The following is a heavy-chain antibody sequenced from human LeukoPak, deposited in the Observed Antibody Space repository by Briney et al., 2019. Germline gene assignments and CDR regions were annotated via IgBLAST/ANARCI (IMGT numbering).Heavy chain of an antibody. CDR3: ARDYVLRRDGYNYGYYYYYYMDV. CDR1: GYTFTSYY. V-gene: IGHV1-46*01. J-gene: IGHJ6*03. Sequence: GASVKVSCKASGYTFTSYYMHWVRQAPGQGLEWMGIINPSGGSTSYAQKFQGRVTMTRDTSTSTVYMELSSLRSEDTAVYYCARDYVLRRDGYNYGYYYYYYMDVWGKGTTVTISS. CDR2: INPSGGST. D-gene: IGHD5-24*01.